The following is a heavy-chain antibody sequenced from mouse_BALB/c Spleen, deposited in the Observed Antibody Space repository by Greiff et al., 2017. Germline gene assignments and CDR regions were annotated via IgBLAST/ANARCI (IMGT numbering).Heavy chain of an antibody. CDR1: GFTFTDYY. V-gene: IGHV7-3*02. D-gene: IGHD2-1*01. J-gene: IGHJ3*01. Sequence: EVKLVESGGGLVQPGGSLRLSCATSGFTFTDYYMSWVRQPPGKALEWLGFIRNKANGYTTEYSASVKGRFTISRDNSQGILYLQMNTLRAEDSATYYCARGGNSWFAYWGQGTLVTVSA. CDR3: ARGGNSWFAY. CDR2: IRNKANGYTT.